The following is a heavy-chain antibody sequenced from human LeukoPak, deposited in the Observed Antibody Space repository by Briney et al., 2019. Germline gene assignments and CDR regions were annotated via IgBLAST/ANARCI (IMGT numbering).Heavy chain of an antibody. CDR1: GGSISSYY. Sequence: PSETLSLTCTVSGGSISSYYWGWIRQPPGKGLEWIGSIYYSGSTYYNPSLKSRVTISVDTSKNQFSLKLSSVTAADTAVYYCARKVVVPAYNETQLGFDPWGQGTLVTVSS. V-gene: IGHV4-39*07. CDR2: IYYSGST. J-gene: IGHJ5*02. CDR3: ARKVVVPAYNETQLGFDP. D-gene: IGHD2-2*01.